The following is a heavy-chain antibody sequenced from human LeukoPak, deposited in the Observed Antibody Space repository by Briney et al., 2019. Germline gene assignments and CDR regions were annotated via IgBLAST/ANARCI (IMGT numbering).Heavy chain of an antibody. D-gene: IGHD3-10*01. CDR1: GFTFDDYA. J-gene: IGHJ6*03. CDR3: ARVPVGHYGSGPNYYYMDV. Sequence: GGSLRLSCAASGFTFDDYAMHWVRQAPGKGLEWVSGINWNGGSTGYADSVKGRFTISRDNAKNSLYLQMNSLRAEDTALYYCARVPVGHYGSGPNYYYMDVWGKGTTVTVSS. V-gene: IGHV3-20*04. CDR2: INWNGGST.